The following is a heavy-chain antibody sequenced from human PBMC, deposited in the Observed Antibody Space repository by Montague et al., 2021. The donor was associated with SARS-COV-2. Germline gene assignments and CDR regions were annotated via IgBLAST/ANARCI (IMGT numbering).Heavy chain of an antibody. J-gene: IGHJ4*02. CDR2: ISYDGSNK. CDR1: GITFSSYA. CDR3: AREGLSGSYYGFLDY. V-gene: IGHV3-30-3*01. D-gene: IGHD3-10*01. Sequence: SLRLSCAASGITFSSYAMHWVCQAPGKGLEWVAVISYDGSNKYYADPVKGRFTISRDNSKNTLYLQMNSLRAEDTAVYYCAREGLSGSYYGFLDYWGQGTLVTVSS.